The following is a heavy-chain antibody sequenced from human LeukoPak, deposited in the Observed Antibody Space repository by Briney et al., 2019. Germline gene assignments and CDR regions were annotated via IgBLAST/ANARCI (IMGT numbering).Heavy chain of an antibody. Sequence: RTSETLSLTCAVYGGSFSGYYWSWIRQPPGKGLEWIGEINHSGSTNYNPSLKSRVTISVDTSKNQFSLKLSSVTAADTAVYYCARPSVYRGNYYGSGSYYSGSYYYGMDVWGQGTTVTVSS. D-gene: IGHD3-10*01. CDR2: INHSGST. CDR3: ARPSVYRGNYYGSGSYYSGSYYYGMDV. CDR1: GGSFSGYY. V-gene: IGHV4-34*01. J-gene: IGHJ6*02.